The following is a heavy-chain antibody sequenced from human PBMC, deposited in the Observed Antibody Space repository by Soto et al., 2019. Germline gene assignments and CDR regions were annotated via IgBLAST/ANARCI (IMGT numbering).Heavy chain of an antibody. D-gene: IGHD1-1*01. CDR2: ISGSGGSI. Sequence: EVQLLESGGGLVQPGGSLRLSCAASGFTFSTYAMNCVRQAPGKGLERVSAISGSGGSIHYADSVKGRFTISRDNSKNTLYLQMHSLRDEDTAVYHCVKGYWKGDVWGQGTTVPVSS. J-gene: IGHJ6*02. V-gene: IGHV3-23*01. CDR1: GFTFSTYA. CDR3: VKGYWKGDV.